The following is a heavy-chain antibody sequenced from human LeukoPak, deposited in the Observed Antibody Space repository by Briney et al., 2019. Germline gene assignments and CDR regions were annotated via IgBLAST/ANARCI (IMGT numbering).Heavy chain of an antibody. CDR2: INHSGST. CDR3: ARGRQLWFNAFDI. D-gene: IGHD5-18*01. J-gene: IGHJ3*02. V-gene: IGHV4-34*01. Sequence: SETLSLTCAVYGGSFSGYYWSWIRQPPGKGLEWMGEINHSGSTNYNPSLKTRVTISVDPSKNQLSLKLSSVPAADTAVYYCARGRQLWFNAFDIWGQGTMVTVSS. CDR1: GGSFSGYY.